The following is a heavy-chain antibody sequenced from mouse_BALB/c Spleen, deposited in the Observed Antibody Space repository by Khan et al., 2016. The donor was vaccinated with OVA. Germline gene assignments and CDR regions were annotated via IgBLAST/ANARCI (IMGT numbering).Heavy chain of an antibody. CDR3: ARDGSRYNYAMDY. CDR2: ISYSGST. D-gene: IGHD2-3*01. J-gene: IGHJ4*01. V-gene: IGHV3-2*02. CDR1: GYSITSDYA. Sequence: VQLKESGPGLVKPSQSLSLTCTVTGYSITSDYAWNWIRQFPGNKLEWMGYISYSGSTNYTPALKSRISITRDTSKNQFFLQLNSVTTEDTATYDCARDGSRYNYAMDYWGQGTSVTVSS.